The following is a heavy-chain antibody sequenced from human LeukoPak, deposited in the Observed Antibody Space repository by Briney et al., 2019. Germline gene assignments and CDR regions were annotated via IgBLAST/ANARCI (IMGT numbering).Heavy chain of an antibody. V-gene: IGHV2-5*01. J-gene: IGHJ5*02. CDR2: IYWNDDK. CDR3: AHSGYYDFWSGYFSGWFDP. D-gene: IGHD3-3*01. CDR1: GFSLSTSGVG. Sequence: SGPTLVKPTQTLTLTCTFSGFSLSTSGVGVGWILQPPGKALEWLALIYWNDDKRYSPSLKSRLTITTDNSKNQVVLTMTNMDPVDTATYYCAHSGYYDFWSGYFSGWFDPWGQGTLVTVSS.